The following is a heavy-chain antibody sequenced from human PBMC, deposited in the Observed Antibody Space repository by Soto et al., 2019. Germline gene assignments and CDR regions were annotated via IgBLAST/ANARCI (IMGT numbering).Heavy chain of an antibody. V-gene: IGHV3-72*01. CDR3: ANLGYSYGSGYYYYGMDV. CDR1: GFTLSDHY. D-gene: IGHD5-18*01. Sequence: PGGSLRLSCSVSGFTLSDHYIDWVRQAPGKGLEWVGRSRNQANGYSTIYAASVKGRFTTSRDNSKNTLYLQMNSLRAEDTAVYYCANLGYSYGSGYYYYGMDVWGQGTTVTVSS. CDR2: SRNQANGYST. J-gene: IGHJ6*02.